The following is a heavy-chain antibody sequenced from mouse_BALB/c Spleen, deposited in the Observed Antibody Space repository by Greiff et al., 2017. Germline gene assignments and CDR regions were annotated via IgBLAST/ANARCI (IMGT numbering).Heavy chain of an antibody. D-gene: IGHD2-10*01. Sequence: EVHLVESGGGLVKPGGSLKLSCAASGFTFSDYYMYWVRQTPEKRLEWVATISDGGSYTYYPDSVKGRFTISRDNAKNNLYLQMSSLKSEDTAMYYCAREGAYHYFDYWGQGTTLTVSS. V-gene: IGHV5-4*02. CDR1: GFTFSDYY. J-gene: IGHJ2*01. CDR2: ISDGGSYT. CDR3: AREGAYHYFDY.